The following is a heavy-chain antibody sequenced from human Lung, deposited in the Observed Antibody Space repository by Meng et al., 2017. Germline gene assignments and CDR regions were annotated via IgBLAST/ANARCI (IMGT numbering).Heavy chain of an antibody. CDR3: ARVKYSSSWYLDF. CDR2: ISDGGNT. Sequence: HLQLQESGPGLVKPSETLSLTCTVSGGSISSSSYYWGWIRQPPGKGLEWIGSISDGGNTYYNPSLQSRVSISVDTSKNQFSLKLRSVTAADTAAYYCARVKYSSSWYLDFWGQGALVTVSS. D-gene: IGHD6-13*01. CDR1: GGSISSSSYY. J-gene: IGHJ4*02. V-gene: IGHV4-39*07.